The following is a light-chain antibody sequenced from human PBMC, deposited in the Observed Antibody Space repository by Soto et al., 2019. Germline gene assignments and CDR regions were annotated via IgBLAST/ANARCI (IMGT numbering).Light chain of an antibody. V-gene: IGKV3-11*01. CDR2: DAS. Sequence: EIVLTQSPGTLSLSPGERATLSFRSIQSVSTYLAWYQQRPGQAPRLLIYDASYRATDIPPRFSGSGSGTDFTLTISSLEPEDFAVYYCQQRRSWPPTITFGQGTRLEIK. CDR1: QSVSTY. CDR3: QQRRSWPPTIT. J-gene: IGKJ5*01.